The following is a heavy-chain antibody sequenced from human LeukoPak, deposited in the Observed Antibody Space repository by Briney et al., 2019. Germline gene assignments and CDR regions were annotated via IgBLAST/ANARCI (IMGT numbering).Heavy chain of an antibody. CDR1: GSSISNYY. CDR2: IYYSGST. CDR3: AYMGSEQFYGMDV. Sequence: SEIRSLTCTAAGSSISNYYWSWIQQPPGKGLEFTGYIYYSGSTNYNPSLKSRVTISVDTSKNQFSLKMSSVTAADTAVYYCAYMGSEQFYGMDVWGQGTTVTVSS. J-gene: IGHJ6*02. V-gene: IGHV4-59*08. D-gene: IGHD3-10*01.